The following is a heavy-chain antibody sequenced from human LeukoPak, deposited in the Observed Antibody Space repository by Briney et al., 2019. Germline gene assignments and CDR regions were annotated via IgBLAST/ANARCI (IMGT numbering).Heavy chain of an antibody. CDR1: GFTFNDYD. Sequence: GGSLRLSCAASGFTFNDYDMNWIRQAPGKGLEWVSVIYSGGSTYYADSVKGRFTISRDNSKNTLYLQMNSLRAEDTAVYYCARERVGATDDAFDIWGQGTMVTVSS. CDR3: ARERVGATDDAFDI. V-gene: IGHV3-53*01. CDR2: IYSGGST. D-gene: IGHD1-26*01. J-gene: IGHJ3*02.